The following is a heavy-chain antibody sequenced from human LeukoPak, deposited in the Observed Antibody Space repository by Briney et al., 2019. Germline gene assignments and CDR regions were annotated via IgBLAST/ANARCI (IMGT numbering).Heavy chain of an antibody. CDR2: IYPRDGST. CDR3: ARDQEAFDY. Sequence: ASVKVSCKVSGYTLTELSMHWVRQAPGQGLEWMGMIYPRDGSTSYAQKFQGRVTVTRDTSTSTVHMELSGLRSEDTAVYYCARDQEAFDYWGQGTLVTVSS. V-gene: IGHV1-46*01. J-gene: IGHJ4*02. CDR1: GYTLTELS.